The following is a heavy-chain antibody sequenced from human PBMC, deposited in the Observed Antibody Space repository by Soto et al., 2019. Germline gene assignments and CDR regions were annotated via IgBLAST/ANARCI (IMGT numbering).Heavy chain of an antibody. CDR2: MNPNSGNT. V-gene: IGHV1-8*01. D-gene: IGHD2-15*01. J-gene: IGHJ4*02. CDR3: ARGPPQYCSGGSCYSFIRFDY. CDR1: GYTFTSFD. Sequence: QVQLVQSGAEVQRPGASVKVSCKTSGYTFTSFDINWVRQATGQGLEWMGWMNPNSGNTGYAQMFQGRVTMTRNTSISTASLELSSLRSEDTAVYYCARGPPQYCSGGSCYSFIRFDYWGQGTLVTVSS.